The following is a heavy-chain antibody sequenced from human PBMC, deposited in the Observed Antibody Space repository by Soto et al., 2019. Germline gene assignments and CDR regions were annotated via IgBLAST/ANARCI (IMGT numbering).Heavy chain of an antibody. CDR2: IIPIFGTA. Sequence: VKVAWKASGETFSRDAISWVRQKPGQGLEWMGGIIPIFGTANYAQKFQGRVTITADESTSTAYMELSSLRSEDTAVYYCARDPGFWSGYKNWFDPWGQGTLVTVSS. J-gene: IGHJ5*02. D-gene: IGHD3-3*01. CDR1: GETFSRDA. CDR3: ARDPGFWSGYKNWFDP. V-gene: IGHV1-69*13.